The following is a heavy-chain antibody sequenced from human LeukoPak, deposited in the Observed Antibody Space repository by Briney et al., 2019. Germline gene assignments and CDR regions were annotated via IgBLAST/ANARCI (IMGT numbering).Heavy chain of an antibody. CDR3: ARHRAAAGTGAHYFDY. V-gene: IGHV4-59*08. D-gene: IGHD6-13*01. J-gene: IGHJ4*02. CDR1: GGSISSYY. CDR2: IYYSGST. Sequence: SETLSLTCTVSGGSISSYYWSWIRQPPGKGLEWIGYIYYSGSTNYNPSLKSRVTISVDTSKNQFSLKLSSVTAADTAVYYCARHRAAAGTGAHYFDYWGQGTLVTVSS.